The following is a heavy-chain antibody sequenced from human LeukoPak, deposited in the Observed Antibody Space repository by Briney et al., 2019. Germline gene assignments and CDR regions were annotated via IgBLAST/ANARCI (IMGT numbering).Heavy chain of an antibody. V-gene: IGHV3-9*01. Sequence: GGSLRLSCAASGLTYDDYAMHWVRQAPGKGLEWVSGISWNSFSIGYADSVKGRFTISRDNAKNSLYLQMDSLRAEDTAVYFCATGHTSLAPGGQGTLVTVSS. CDR2: ISWNSFSI. CDR3: ATGHTSLAP. CDR1: GLTYDDYA. J-gene: IGHJ4*02.